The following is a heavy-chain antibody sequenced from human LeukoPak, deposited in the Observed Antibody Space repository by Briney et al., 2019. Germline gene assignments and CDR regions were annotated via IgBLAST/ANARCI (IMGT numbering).Heavy chain of an antibody. Sequence: SETPSLTSTLSGGSPCRGSDYWSWIRQSAGKRLEWIGRYYTSGSTNYNPSLKGRVIISVETSKNQFSLNLTSVTAADTAVYYCATTHISWYSSFDYRGQGTLVTVST. D-gene: IGHD6-13*01. J-gene: IGHJ4*02. CDR2: YYTSGST. CDR1: GGSPCRGSDY. CDR3: ATTHISWYSSFDY. V-gene: IGHV4-61*02.